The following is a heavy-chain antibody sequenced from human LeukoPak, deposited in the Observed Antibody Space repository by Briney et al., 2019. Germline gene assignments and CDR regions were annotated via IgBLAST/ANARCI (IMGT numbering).Heavy chain of an antibody. V-gene: IGHV3-33*01. J-gene: IGHJ6*03. Sequence: PGRSLRLSCAASGFTFSSYGMHWVRQAPGKGLEWVAVIWYDGSNKYYADSVKGRFTISRDNSKNTLYLQMNSLRAEDTAVYYCARGNRELENYYYYMDVWGKGTTVTVSS. D-gene: IGHD1-26*01. CDR2: IWYDGSNK. CDR1: GFTFSSYG. CDR3: ARGNRELENYYYYMDV.